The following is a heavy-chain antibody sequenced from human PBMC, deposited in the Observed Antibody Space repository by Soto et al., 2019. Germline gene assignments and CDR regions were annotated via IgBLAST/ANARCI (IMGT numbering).Heavy chain of an antibody. CDR2: ITHDGSNT. J-gene: IGHJ4*02. CDR3: AREEPHPAPLVF. V-gene: IGHV3-30-3*01. Sequence: QVQLVESGGGVVQPGGSLRLSCAAYGFTFSRYPMHWARQAPGKGLEWVAGITHDGSNTQYADSVKGRLTVSRDDSKSTLYLQMNNLGTEDTAEYFCAREEPHPAPLVFWGQGTLVTVSS. CDR1: GFTFSRYP.